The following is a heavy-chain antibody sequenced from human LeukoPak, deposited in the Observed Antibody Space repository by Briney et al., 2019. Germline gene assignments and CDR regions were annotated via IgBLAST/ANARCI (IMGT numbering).Heavy chain of an antibody. V-gene: IGHV3-53*01. Sequence: GGSLRLSCAASGFTVSSNYMSWVRQAPGKGLEWVSVIYSGGSTYYADSVEGRFTISRGNAKNSLYLQMNSLRAEDTAVYYCARATSGSSWTYSYYYYMDVWGKGTTVTVSS. CDR3: ARATSGSSWTYSYYYYMDV. J-gene: IGHJ6*03. D-gene: IGHD6-13*01. CDR1: GFTVSSNY. CDR2: IYSGGST.